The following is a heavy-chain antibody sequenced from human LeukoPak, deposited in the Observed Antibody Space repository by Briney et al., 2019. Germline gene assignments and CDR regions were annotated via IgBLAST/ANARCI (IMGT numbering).Heavy chain of an antibody. CDR3: ARPKRYYYDSSGYYHGDHLDY. Sequence: GASVKVSCKASGYTFTSYYMHWVRQAPGQGLEWMGIINPSGGSTSYAQKFQGRVTMTRDTSTSTVYMELSSLRSEDTAVYYCARPKRYYYDSSGYYHGDHLDYWGQGTLVTVSS. CDR2: INPSGGST. D-gene: IGHD3-22*01. J-gene: IGHJ4*02. V-gene: IGHV1-46*01. CDR1: GYTFTSYY.